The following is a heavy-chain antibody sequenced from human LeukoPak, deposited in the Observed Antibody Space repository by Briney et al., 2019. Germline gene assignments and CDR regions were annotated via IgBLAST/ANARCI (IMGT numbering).Heavy chain of an antibody. CDR3: ARRGSGGRSFDI. Sequence: KPSETLSLTCTVSGGSVSSGTYYWTWIRQPPGKGLERIGYISYSGSTNYNPSLKSRVTISVDTSKSQFSLNLSSVTAADTAVYYCARRGSGGRSFDIWGQGTMVTVSS. CDR2: ISYSGST. V-gene: IGHV4-61*01. D-gene: IGHD2-15*01. J-gene: IGHJ3*02. CDR1: GGSVSSGTYY.